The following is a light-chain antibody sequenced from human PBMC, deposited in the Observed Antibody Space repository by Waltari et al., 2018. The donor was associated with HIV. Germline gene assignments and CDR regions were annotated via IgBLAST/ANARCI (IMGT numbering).Light chain of an antibody. J-gene: IGKJ2*01. CDR2: AAS. Sequence: DIQMTQSPSSLSASVTDRVIITCRASQSISSYLNWYKQEPGKAPKLLIYAASNLQSGVPSRFSGSGSGTDFSLTISSLQPEDSATYYCQQNYITPHTFGQGTKLEIK. V-gene: IGKV1-39*01. CDR1: QSISSY. CDR3: QQNYITPHT.